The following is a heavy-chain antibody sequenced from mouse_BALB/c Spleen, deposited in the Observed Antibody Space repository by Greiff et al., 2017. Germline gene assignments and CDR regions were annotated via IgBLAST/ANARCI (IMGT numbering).Heavy chain of an antibody. J-gene: IGHJ2*01. D-gene: IGHD3-1*01. V-gene: IGHV5-6-5*01. CDR3: ARSKEGRGSFDY. Sequence: EVKLMESGGGLVKPGGSLKLSCAASGFTFSSYAMSWVRQTPEKRLEWVASISSGGSTYYPDSVKGRFTISRDNARNILYLQMSSLRSEDTAMYYCARSKEGRGSFDYWGQGTTLTVSS. CDR1: GFTFSSYA. CDR2: ISSGGST.